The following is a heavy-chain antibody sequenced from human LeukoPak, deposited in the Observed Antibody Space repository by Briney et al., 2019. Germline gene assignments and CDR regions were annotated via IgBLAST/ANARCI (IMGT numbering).Heavy chain of an antibody. J-gene: IGHJ4*02. CDR3: ARGHRYDYVWGSFPFDY. V-gene: IGHV3-53*01. CDR1: GFTVSSNY. CDR2: IYSGGST. Sequence: GGSLRLSCAASGFTVSSNYMSWVRQAPGKGLEWVSVIYSGGSTYYADSVKGGFTVSRDNSKNTLYLQMNSLRAEDTAVYYCARGHRYDYVWGSFPFDYWGQGTLVTVSS. D-gene: IGHD3-16*01.